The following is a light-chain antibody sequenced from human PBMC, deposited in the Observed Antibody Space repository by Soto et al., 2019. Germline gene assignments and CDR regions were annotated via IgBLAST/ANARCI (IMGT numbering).Light chain of an antibody. CDR3: SSFTSRFTFV. V-gene: IGLV2-14*01. CDR2: EVT. CDR1: RSDVGAYNY. Sequence: QSALTQPASVSGSPVQSIAISCTGTRSDVGAYNYVSWYQQHPGKAPNLMISEVTNRPSGVSDRFSGSKSGNTASLTISGLQAEDEADYSCSSFTSRFTFVFGTGSKVT. J-gene: IGLJ1*01.